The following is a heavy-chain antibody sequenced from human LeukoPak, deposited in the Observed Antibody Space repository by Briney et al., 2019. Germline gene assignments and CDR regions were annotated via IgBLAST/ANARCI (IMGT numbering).Heavy chain of an antibody. CDR1: GYSFSSYW. V-gene: IGHV5-51*01. J-gene: IGHJ4*02. Sequence: GESLKISCKGSGYSFSSYWIGWVRQMPGKGLEWMGVIYPGDSHTRYSQSFQGQVTISADKSINTAFLQWSSLEASDTAMYYCARRLAGLATFDYWGQGTLVTVSS. CDR3: ARRLAGLATFDY. CDR2: IYPGDSHT. D-gene: IGHD5-12*01.